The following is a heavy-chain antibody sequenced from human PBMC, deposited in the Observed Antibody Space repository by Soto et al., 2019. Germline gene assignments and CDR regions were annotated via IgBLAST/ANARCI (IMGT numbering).Heavy chain of an antibody. V-gene: IGHV3-23*01. D-gene: IGHD2-15*01. CDR1: GFIFSSYA. CDR2: ISASNGKT. J-gene: IGHJ4*01. CDR3: AKDRSCSDGVCYLDY. Sequence: EVHLMESGGGLVQPGGSLRLSCAASGFIFSSYAMSWVRQAPGKGLEWVSGISASNGKTYYADSVLGRFTVSRDNSRNTLFLQMNSLRAEDTAVYYCAKDRSCSDGVCYLDYWGQGTLVTVSS.